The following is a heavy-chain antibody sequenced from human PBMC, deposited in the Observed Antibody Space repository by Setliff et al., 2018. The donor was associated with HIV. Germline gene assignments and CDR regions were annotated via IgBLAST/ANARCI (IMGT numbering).Heavy chain of an antibody. V-gene: IGHV4-61*02. CDR1: GYSVSRGGYY. Sequence: SETLSLTCSVSGYSVSRGGYYWSWIRQPAGKGLEWIGRIDTPGITNYNPSLKSRVTISFDTSKEQFSLKLTSVTAADTAVYYCARGLEYDHSVGYFDYCGQGMLVTVSS. CDR2: IDTPGIT. CDR3: ARGLEYDHSVGYFDY. J-gene: IGHJ4*01. D-gene: IGHD1-1*01.